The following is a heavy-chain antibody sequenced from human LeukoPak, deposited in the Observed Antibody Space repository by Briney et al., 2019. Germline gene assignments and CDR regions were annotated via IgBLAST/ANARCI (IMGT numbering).Heavy chain of an antibody. J-gene: IGHJ6*03. CDR3: ARDPYNGTYEDLCNYYMDV. CDR1: GFTFSSYW. Sequence: GGSLRLSCAASGFTFSSYWMHWVRQAPGKGLVWVSRINSDGSSTSYADSVKGRFTISRDNAKNTLYLQMNSLRVKDTAIYYCARDPYNGTYEDLCNYYMDVWGKGTTVTISS. D-gene: IGHD1-26*01. CDR2: INSDGSST. V-gene: IGHV3-74*01.